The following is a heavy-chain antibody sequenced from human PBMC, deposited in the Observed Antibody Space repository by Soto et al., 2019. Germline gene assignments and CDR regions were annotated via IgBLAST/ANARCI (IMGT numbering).Heavy chain of an antibody. J-gene: IGHJ4*02. CDR2: IYYSGST. D-gene: IGHD3-3*01. CDR1: GGSISSGDYY. Sequence: ASETLSLTCTVSGGSISSGDYYWSWIRQPPGKGLEWIGYIYYSGSTYYDPSLKSRVTISVDTSKNQFSLKLSSVTAADTAGYYCAGAPRFLEWLPYYFDYWGQGTLVTV. CDR3: AGAPRFLEWLPYYFDY. V-gene: IGHV4-30-4*01.